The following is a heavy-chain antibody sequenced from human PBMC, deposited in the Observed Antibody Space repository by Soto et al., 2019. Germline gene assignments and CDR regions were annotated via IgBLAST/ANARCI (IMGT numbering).Heavy chain of an antibody. D-gene: IGHD6-6*01. V-gene: IGHV3-30-3*01. CDR1: GFTFSSYA. CDR2: ISYDGSNK. Sequence: QVQLVESGGGVVQPGRSLRLSCAASGFTFSSYAMHWVRQAPGKGLEWVAVISYDGSNKYYADSVKGRFTISRDNSKNTLYLQMNSLRAEDTAVYYCARRGLGSSSSWCDPWGQGTLVTVSS. J-gene: IGHJ5*02. CDR3: ARRGLGSSSSWCDP.